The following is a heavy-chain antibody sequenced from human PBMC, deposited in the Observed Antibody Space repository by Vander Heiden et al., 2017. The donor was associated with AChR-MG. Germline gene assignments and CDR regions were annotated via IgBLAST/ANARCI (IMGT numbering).Heavy chain of an antibody. Sequence: QVHLVEAGGGSAHPGKSLRLSCAAPGFRFSSLGMHGVRQAPGKGLEWVAVIWYDGSNKYYADSVKGRFTISRDNSKNTLYLQMNSLRAEDTAVYYCASSHEMGSFDYWGQGTLVTVSS. CDR3: ASSHEMGSFDY. CDR1: GFRFSSLG. V-gene: IGHV3-33*01. CDR2: IWYDGSNK. D-gene: IGHD2-8*01. J-gene: IGHJ4*02.